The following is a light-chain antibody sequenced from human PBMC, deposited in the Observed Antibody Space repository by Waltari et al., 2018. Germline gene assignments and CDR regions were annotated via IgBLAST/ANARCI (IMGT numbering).Light chain of an antibody. CDR2: EAS. CDR3: QNRRNWPLLT. CDR1: QYIGDY. V-gene: IGKV3-11*01. Sequence: VLTQSPATLSLSPGDRATLSCRASQYIGDYLAWYQQKPGQAPRLIMSEASNRATGVPDRFRASGSGTDFTLTVSSLEPEDFAVYYCQNRRNWPLLTFGGGTKVEIK. J-gene: IGKJ4*01.